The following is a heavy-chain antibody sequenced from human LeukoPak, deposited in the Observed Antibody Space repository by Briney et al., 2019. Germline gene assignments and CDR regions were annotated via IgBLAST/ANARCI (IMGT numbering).Heavy chain of an antibody. D-gene: IGHD2-15*01. V-gene: IGHV4-61*02. CDR1: GGSISSGSYY. CDR2: IYTSGST. CDR3: AREGGHLSYYYYMDV. Sequence: SETLSLTCTVSGGSISSGSYYWSWIRQPAGKGLEWIGRIYTSGSTNYNPSLKSRVTISVDTSKNQLSLKLSSVTAADTAVYYCAREGGHLSYYYYMDVWGKGTTVTVSS. J-gene: IGHJ6*03.